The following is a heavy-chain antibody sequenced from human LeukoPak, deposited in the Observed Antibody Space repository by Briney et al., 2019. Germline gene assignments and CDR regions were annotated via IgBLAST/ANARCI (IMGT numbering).Heavy chain of an antibody. V-gene: IGHV4-34*01. J-gene: IGHJ4*02. CDR1: GGAFSNYF. CDR3: ARGQYCSSTTCYSARRYFDF. CDR2: INDSGST. Sequence: NPSETLSLTCAVSGGAFSNYFWTWIRQPPGKGLEWIAEINDSGSTNSNSSLRSRVAISLDTSKNQFSLRLTSVTAADTAVYYCARGQYCSSTTCYSARRYFDFWGQGTPVTVSS. D-gene: IGHD2-2*01.